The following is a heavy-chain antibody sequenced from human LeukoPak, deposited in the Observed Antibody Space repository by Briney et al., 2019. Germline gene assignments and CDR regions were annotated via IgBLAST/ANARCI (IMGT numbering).Heavy chain of an antibody. V-gene: IGHV5-51*01. J-gene: IGHJ4*02. D-gene: IGHD3-22*01. CDR1: GYSFTSYW. CDR3: ARAYYYDSSGYLYYFDY. CDR2: IYPGDSDT. Sequence: GESLNLSCKTSGYSFTSYWIGWVLQVPGKGLEWMGIIYPGDSDTRYSPSFQGQVTISADKSISTAYLQWSSLKASDTAMYYCARAYYYDSSGYLYYFDYWGQGTLVTVSS.